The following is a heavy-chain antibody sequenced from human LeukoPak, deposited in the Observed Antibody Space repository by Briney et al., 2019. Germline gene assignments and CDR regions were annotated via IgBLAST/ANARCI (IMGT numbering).Heavy chain of an antibody. CDR2: ISSRSSNK. J-gene: IGHJ3*02. V-gene: IGHV3-11*04. D-gene: IGHD1-26*01. CDR3: AREGWDLNALDI. CDR1: GFTFSNHY. Sequence: GGSLRLSCAASGFTFSNHYMSWIRQAPGKGLVWVSYISSRSSNKYYADSVKGRFTISRDNAENSLYLQMDSLRVEDTAVYYCAREGWDLNALDIWGQGTMVTVSP.